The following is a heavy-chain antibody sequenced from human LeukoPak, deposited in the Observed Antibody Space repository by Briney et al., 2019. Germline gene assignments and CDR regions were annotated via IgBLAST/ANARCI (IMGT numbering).Heavy chain of an antibody. D-gene: IGHD3-10*01. J-gene: IGHJ4*02. Sequence: GGSLRLSCAASGFTVSSNYMNWVRQAPGKGLEWVSVIYTGGSTDYADSVKGRFTISRDNSKNTLNLQMNSLRAEDTAVYYCVKDRTGTYTLDYWGQGTLVTVSS. CDR3: VKDRTGTYTLDY. V-gene: IGHV3-53*05. CDR1: GFTVSSNY. CDR2: IYTGGST.